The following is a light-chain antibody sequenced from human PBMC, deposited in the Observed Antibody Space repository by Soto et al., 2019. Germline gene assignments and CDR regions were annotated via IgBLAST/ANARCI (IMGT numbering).Light chain of an antibody. J-gene: IGLJ1*01. CDR1: SSDVGGYNY. Sequence: QSVLKHAPSASGAPRHAGTISFTGNSSDVGGYNYVSWYQQHPGKAPKLLIYEVIKRPSGVPDRFSASRSGNTASLTVSGLQAEDEADYYCSSYAGSNTPYVFGTGTKVTVL. V-gene: IGLV2-8*01. CDR2: EVI. CDR3: SSYAGSNTPYV.